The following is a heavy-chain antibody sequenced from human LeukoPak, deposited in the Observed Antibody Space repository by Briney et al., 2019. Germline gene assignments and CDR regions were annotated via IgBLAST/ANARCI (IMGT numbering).Heavy chain of an antibody. J-gene: IGHJ6*02. V-gene: IGHV1-8*01. CDR3: ARGQSKVVPAAIHYYGMDV. Sequence: GAPVKVSCKASGYTFTSYDINWVRQATGQGLEWMGWMNPNSGNTGYAQKFQGRVTMTRDTSISTAYMALSSLRSEDTAVYYCARGQSKVVPAAIHYYGMDVWGQGTTVTVSS. CDR2: MNPNSGNT. D-gene: IGHD2-2*02. CDR1: GYTFTSYD.